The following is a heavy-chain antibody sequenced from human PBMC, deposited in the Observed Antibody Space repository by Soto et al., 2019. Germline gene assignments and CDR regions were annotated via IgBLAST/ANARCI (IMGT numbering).Heavy chain of an antibody. D-gene: IGHD3-10*01. Sequence: PGGSLRLSCAASGFTFSSYGMHWVRQAPGKGLEWVAVISYDGSNKYYADSVKGRFTISRDNSKNTLYLQMNSLRAEDTAVYYCAKDRGRFVSWFDPWGQGTLVTVSS. CDR2: ISYDGSNK. CDR1: GFTFSSYG. CDR3: AKDRGRFVSWFDP. V-gene: IGHV3-30*18. J-gene: IGHJ5*02.